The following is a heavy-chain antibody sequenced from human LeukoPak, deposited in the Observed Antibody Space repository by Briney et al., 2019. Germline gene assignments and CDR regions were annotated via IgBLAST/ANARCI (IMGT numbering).Heavy chain of an antibody. V-gene: IGHV4-34*01. CDR3: ARSRPPHSSSWYQLWYFDY. Sequence: PGGSLRLSCAASGFTFSSYAMSWVRQPPGKGLEWIGEINHSGSTNYNPSLKSRVTISVDTSKNQFSLKLSSVTAADTAVYYCARSRPPHSSSWYQLWYFDYWGQGTLVTVSS. D-gene: IGHD6-13*01. J-gene: IGHJ4*02. CDR1: GFTFSSYA. CDR2: INHSGST.